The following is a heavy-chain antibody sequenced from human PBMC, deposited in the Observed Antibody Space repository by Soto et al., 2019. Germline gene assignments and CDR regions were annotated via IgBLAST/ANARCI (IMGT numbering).Heavy chain of an antibody. CDR1: GYTFTSYA. J-gene: IGHJ3*02. CDR2: INAGNGNT. V-gene: IGHV1-3*01. CDR3: ARAQMPGVGTFDI. Sequence: DSVKVSCKAAGYTFTSYAMHWVRQAPGQRLEWMGWINAGNGNTKYSQKFQGRVTITRDTSASTAYMELSSLRSEDTAVYYCARAQMPGVGTFDISGQGTIVSVSS. D-gene: IGHD2-15*01.